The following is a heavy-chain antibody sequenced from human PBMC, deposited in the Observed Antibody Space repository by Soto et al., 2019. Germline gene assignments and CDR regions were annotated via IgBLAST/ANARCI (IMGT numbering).Heavy chain of an antibody. CDR3: ASPIVVVPAASVKNAFDI. J-gene: IGHJ3*02. Sequence: QVQLQQWGAGLLKPSETLSLTCAVYGGSFSGYYWSWIRQPPGKGLEWIGEINHSGSTNYNPSLKSRVTISVDTSKNQFSLKLSSVIAADTAVYYCASPIVVVPAASVKNAFDIWGQGTMVTVSS. D-gene: IGHD2-2*01. CDR1: GGSFSGYY. V-gene: IGHV4-34*01. CDR2: INHSGST.